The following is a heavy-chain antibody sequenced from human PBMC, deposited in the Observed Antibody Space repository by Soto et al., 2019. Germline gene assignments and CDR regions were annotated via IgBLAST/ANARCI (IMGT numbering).Heavy chain of an antibody. CDR2: IYNSGST. CDR3: ANINWNYRKSFDY. Sequence: GGSLRLSCAASGVIATAKYMNWVRQAPGGVLEWVAVIYNSGSTYHADSVKGRFTISRDNSKNTLYLQMNSLRAEDTAVYYCANINWNYRKSFDYWGQGTLVTVSS. D-gene: IGHD1-7*01. CDR1: GVIATAKY. V-gene: IGHV3-53*01. J-gene: IGHJ4*02.